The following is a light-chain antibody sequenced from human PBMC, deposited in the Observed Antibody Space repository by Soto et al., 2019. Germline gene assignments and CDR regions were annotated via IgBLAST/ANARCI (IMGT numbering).Light chain of an antibody. CDR3: ISYTSSSTYV. J-gene: IGLJ1*01. Sequence: QSALTQPASVSGSPGQSITISCTGTSSDVGGHNYVSWYQQHPGKAPELMIYDVSNRPSGVSNRFSGSKSGNTASLTISGLQAEDEADYYCISYTSSSTYVFGTGTKLTVL. CDR2: DVS. CDR1: SSDVGGHNY. V-gene: IGLV2-14*01.